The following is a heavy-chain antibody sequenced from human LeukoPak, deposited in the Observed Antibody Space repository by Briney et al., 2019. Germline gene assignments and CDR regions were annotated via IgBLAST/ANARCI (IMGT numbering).Heavy chain of an antibody. Sequence: GGSLRLSCAASGFTVSSNYMSWVRQAPGKGLEWVSVIYSGGSTYYADSVKGRFTISRDNSKNTLYLQMNSLRAEDTAVYYCAREQQWDYYYYGMDVWGQGTTVTVSS. CDR1: GFTVSSNY. CDR2: IYSGGST. D-gene: IGHD6-19*01. CDR3: AREQQWDYYYYGMDV. V-gene: IGHV3-53*01. J-gene: IGHJ6*02.